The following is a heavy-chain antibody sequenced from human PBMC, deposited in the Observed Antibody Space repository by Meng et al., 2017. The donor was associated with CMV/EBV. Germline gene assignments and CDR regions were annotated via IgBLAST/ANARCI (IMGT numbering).Heavy chain of an antibody. CDR3: ARGPYSSSWYGYWFDP. CDR2: MNPNSGNT. CDR1: YTFTSYD. V-gene: IGHV1-8*01. Sequence: YTFTSYDINWVRQATGQGLEWTGWMNPNSGNTGYAQKFQGRVTMTRNTSISTAYMELSSLRSEDTAVYYCARGPYSSSWYGYWFDPWGQGTLVTVSS. J-gene: IGHJ5*02. D-gene: IGHD6-13*01.